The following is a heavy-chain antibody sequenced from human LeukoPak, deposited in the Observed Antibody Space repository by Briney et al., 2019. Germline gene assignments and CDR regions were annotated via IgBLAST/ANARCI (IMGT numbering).Heavy chain of an antibody. CDR1: GLTYSSYP. CDR2: ISGRCGST. Sequence: GGSLRLSCAASGLTYSSYPMSWVRQPPGKGLEWVSAISGRCGSTYYADSVNGRFTISRENSKNTLYLQMNSLRAEDTAVYCCAKDRRIQLWLGFDYWGREPWSPSPQ. D-gene: IGHD5-18*01. J-gene: IGHJ4*02. V-gene: IGHV3-23*01. CDR3: AKDRRIQLWLGFDY.